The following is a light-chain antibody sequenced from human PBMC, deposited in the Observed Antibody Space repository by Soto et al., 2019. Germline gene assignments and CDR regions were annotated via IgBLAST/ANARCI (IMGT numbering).Light chain of an antibody. J-gene: IGKJ2*01. CDR3: QQYDDLPYT. V-gene: IGKV1-33*01. Sequence: DIQMTQSPSSLSASIGDRVTITCQASHDISNYLNWYQQKPGKAPKLLIYDASTLETGVPSRFSGSGSGTDFTITISSLQPEDVATYYCQQYDDLPYTFGQGAKLEIK. CDR1: HDISNY. CDR2: DAS.